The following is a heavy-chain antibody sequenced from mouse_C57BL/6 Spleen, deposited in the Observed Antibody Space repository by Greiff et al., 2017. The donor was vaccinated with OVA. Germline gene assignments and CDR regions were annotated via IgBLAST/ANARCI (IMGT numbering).Heavy chain of an antibody. CDR3: ATTGTGYWYFDV. CDR2: ISGGGGNP. J-gene: IGHJ1*03. CDR1: GFTFSSYT. D-gene: IGHD4-1*02. V-gene: IGHV5-9*01. Sequence: EVKVEESGGGLVKPGGSLKLSCAASGFTFSSYTMSWVRQTPEKSLEWVATISGGGGNPYYPDSMQGRFTINRDNAKNTLYRQMSSLRSEDTALYYCATTGTGYWYFDVWGTGTTVTVSS.